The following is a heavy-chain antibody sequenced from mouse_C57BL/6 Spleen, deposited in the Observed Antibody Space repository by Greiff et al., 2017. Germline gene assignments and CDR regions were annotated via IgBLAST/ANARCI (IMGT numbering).Heavy chain of an antibody. Sequence: EVKLVESGGDLVKPGGSLKLSCAASGFTFSSYGMSWVRQTPDKRLEWVATISSGGSYTYYPDSVKGRFTISRDNAKNTLYLQMSSLKSEDTAMYYCARQGTTVVAFDYWGQGTTLTVSS. J-gene: IGHJ2*01. CDR2: ISSGGSYT. CDR1: GFTFSSYG. D-gene: IGHD1-1*01. V-gene: IGHV5-6*01. CDR3: ARQGTTVVAFDY.